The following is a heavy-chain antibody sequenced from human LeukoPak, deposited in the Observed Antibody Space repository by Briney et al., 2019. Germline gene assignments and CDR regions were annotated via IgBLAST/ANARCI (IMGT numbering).Heavy chain of an antibody. CDR1: GFTLNSYE. D-gene: IGHD3-10*01. V-gene: IGHV3-30-3*01. CDR2: ISYDGSNK. Sequence: PGGSLRLSCAASGFTLNSYEMHWVRQAPGKGLEWVALISYDGSNKYYADSVKGRFTVSRDSSKNTLYLQMDSLRVEDTAVYYCARDSESDYWGQGVLVTVSS. J-gene: IGHJ4*02. CDR3: ARDSESDY.